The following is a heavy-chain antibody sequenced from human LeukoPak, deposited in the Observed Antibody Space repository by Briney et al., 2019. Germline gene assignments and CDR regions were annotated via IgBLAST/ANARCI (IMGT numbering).Heavy chain of an antibody. CDR3: VSRPKLGRYFDL. Sequence: SETLSLTCIISGGSISNENLFWGWIRQPPGKGLERIGSIKYSRSTFYNPSLESRVSLYMDTSKNQFSLKLSSVTAADTALYYCVSRPKLGRYFDLWGRGTLVTVSS. J-gene: IGHJ2*01. V-gene: IGHV4-39*01. CDR2: IKYSRST. D-gene: IGHD7-27*01. CDR1: GGSISNENLF.